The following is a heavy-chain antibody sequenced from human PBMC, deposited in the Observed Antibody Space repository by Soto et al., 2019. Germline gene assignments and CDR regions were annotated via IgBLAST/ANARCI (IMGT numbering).Heavy chain of an antibody. Sequence: ASVKVSCKASGYTFTSYGISWVRQAPGQGLEWMGWISAYNGNTNYAQKLQGRVTMTTDTSTSTAYMELRSLRSDDTAVYYCARDQWLLWFGELLKYYYYYGMDVWGQGTTVTVSS. CDR1: GYTFTSYG. D-gene: IGHD3-10*01. CDR2: ISAYNGNT. V-gene: IGHV1-18*01. CDR3: ARDQWLLWFGELLKYYYYYGMDV. J-gene: IGHJ6*02.